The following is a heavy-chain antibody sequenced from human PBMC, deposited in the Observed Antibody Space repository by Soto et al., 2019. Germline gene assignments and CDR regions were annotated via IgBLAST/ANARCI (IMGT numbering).Heavy chain of an antibody. V-gene: IGHV3-23*01. D-gene: IGHD5-12*01. Sequence: HPGGSLRLSCAAPGFTFSSYAMSWVRQAPGKGLEWVSAISGSGGSTYYADSVKGRFTISRDNSKNTLYLQMNSLRAEDTAVYYCAKNPLDIVATIGYWGQGTLVTVSS. J-gene: IGHJ4*02. CDR2: ISGSGGST. CDR1: GFTFSSYA. CDR3: AKNPLDIVATIGY.